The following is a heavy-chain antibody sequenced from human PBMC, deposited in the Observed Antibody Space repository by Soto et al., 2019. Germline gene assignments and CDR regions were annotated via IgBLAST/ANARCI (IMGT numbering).Heavy chain of an antibody. CDR2: ISGNGIST. CDR1: GFTFNNYA. J-gene: IGHJ5*02. V-gene: IGHV3-23*01. Sequence: LRLSCAASGFTFNNYAMSWVRQAPGKGLERVSAISGNGISTYYADSVRGRFTISRDNSESTLFLQMNRLRADDTAVYYCTRDAISMVRGTDNWFDPWGQGTLVTVSS. CDR3: TRDAISMVRGTDNWFDP. D-gene: IGHD3-10*01.